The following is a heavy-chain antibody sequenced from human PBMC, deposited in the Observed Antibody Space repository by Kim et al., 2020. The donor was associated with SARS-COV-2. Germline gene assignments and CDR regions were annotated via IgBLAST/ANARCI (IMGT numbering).Heavy chain of an antibody. CDR3: ARDPQRLGELSYAFDI. CDR2: ISSSSSYI. CDR1: GFTFSSYS. Sequence: GGSLRLSCAASGFTFSSYSMNWVRQAPGKGLEWVSFISSSSSYIYYADSVKGRFTISRDNAKNSLYLQMNSLRAEDTAVYYCARDPQRLGELSYAFDIWGQGTMVTVSS. V-gene: IGHV3-21*01. J-gene: IGHJ3*02. D-gene: IGHD3-16*02.